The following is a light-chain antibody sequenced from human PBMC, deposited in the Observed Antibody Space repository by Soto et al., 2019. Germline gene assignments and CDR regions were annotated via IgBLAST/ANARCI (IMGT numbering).Light chain of an antibody. J-gene: IGKJ4*01. CDR1: QSVGNN. V-gene: IGKV3D-15*01. CDR2: GES. CDR3: QQYNNWPLT. Sequence: EIVMTQSPATLSVSPGEGATLSCRASQSVGNNLAWYRQKPGQAPRLLIYGESTRATGIPATFSGSGSGTEFTLTISSLQSEDSAVYYCQQYNNWPLTFGGGTKVEIK.